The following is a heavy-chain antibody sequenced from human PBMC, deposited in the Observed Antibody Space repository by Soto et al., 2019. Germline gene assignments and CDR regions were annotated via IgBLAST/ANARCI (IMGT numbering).Heavy chain of an antibody. V-gene: IGHV1-46*01. D-gene: IGHD1-26*01. Sequence: NVPCNTYGYTVTIHYMTSLRQAPGQGLEWMGIINPSCGSTSYAQKLKGRVTMTWDTSTSTVYMELSSLRSEDTAVYYCAREKAVGGATTCFDYWGQGSLVTVSS. J-gene: IGHJ4*02. CDR2: INPSCGST. CDR1: GYTVTIHY. CDR3: AREKAVGGATTCFDY.